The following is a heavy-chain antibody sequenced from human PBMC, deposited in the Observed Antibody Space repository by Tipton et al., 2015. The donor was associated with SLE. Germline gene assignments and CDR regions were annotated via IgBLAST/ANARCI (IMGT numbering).Heavy chain of an antibody. CDR3: AKDGGYSYGLDAFDI. J-gene: IGHJ3*02. CDR1: GGSISRYF. CDR2: INHSGST. V-gene: IGHV4-34*01. D-gene: IGHD5-18*01. Sequence: TLSLTCVVSGGSISRYFWSWIRQPPGKGLEWIGEINHSGSTNYNPSLKSRVTISVDTSKNQFSLKLSSVTAADTAVYYCAKDGGYSYGLDAFDIWGQGTMVTVSS.